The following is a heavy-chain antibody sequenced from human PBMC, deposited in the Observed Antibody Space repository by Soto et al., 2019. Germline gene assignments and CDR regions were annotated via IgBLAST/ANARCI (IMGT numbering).Heavy chain of an antibody. CDR3: ANDHMTTVTTGIFDY. J-gene: IGHJ4*02. CDR2: ISGSGGST. D-gene: IGHD4-4*01. CDR1: GFTFSSYA. Sequence: GESLKISCAASGFTFSSYAMSWVRQAPGKGLEWVSAISGSGGSTYYADSVKGRFTISRDNSKNTLYLQMNSLRAEDTALYYCANDHMTTVTTGIFDYWGQGTLVTVSS. V-gene: IGHV3-23*01.